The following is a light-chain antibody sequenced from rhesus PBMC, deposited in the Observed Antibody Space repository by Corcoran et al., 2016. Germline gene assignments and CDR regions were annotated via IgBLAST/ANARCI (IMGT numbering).Light chain of an antibody. Sequence: DIQMTQSPSSLSASVGDRVTITCRASENVNNYLNWYRQKPGKAPQLLIYKASTLQSGVPSRFSGSGSGTDYTFTISGLQPEDVATYYCQHNYGTPALTFGGGTKVELK. CDR3: QHNYGTPALT. J-gene: IGKJ4*01. CDR1: ENVNNY. V-gene: IGKV1-74*01. CDR2: KAS.